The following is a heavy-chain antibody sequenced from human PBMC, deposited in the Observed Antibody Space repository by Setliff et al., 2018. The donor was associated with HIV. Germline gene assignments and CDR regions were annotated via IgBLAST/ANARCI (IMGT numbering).Heavy chain of an antibody. CDR2: ISSSSSYI. CDR3: ARDFRRYFDYYYYGMDV. V-gene: IGHV3-21*01. J-gene: IGHJ6*02. CDR1: GFTVSSNY. Sequence: GSLRLSCAASGFTVSSNYVSWIRQAPGKGLEWVSSISSSSSYIYYADSVKGRFTISRDNAKNSLYLQMNSLRAEDTAVYYCARDFRRYFDYYYYGMDVWGQGTTVTVSS. D-gene: IGHD3-9*01.